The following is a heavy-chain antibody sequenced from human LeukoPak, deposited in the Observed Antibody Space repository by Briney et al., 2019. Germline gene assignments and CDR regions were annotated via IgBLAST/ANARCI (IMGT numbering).Heavy chain of an antibody. CDR1: GGSISSTGYF. V-gene: IGHV4-30-2*01. CDR2: IYHSGST. CDR3: AAIWSGTYFDY. J-gene: IGHJ4*02. D-gene: IGHD3-10*01. Sequence: PSETLSLTCTVSGGSISSTGYFWTWIRQPPGKGLEWIGYIYHSGSTNYNPPLKNRVTISSDRSKNQFSLKLSSVTAADAAMYYCAAIWSGTYFDYWGQGTLVTVSS.